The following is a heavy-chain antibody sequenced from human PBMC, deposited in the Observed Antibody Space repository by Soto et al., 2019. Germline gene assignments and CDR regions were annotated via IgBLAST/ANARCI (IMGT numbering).Heavy chain of an antibody. CDR3: GRKGACIVVVPAAMIPRWFDL. CDR2: INHSGST. J-gene: IGHJ5*02. Sequence: LSLTCAVYGGSFSGYYWSWIRQPPGKGLEWIGEINHSGSTNYNLSLKSRVTISLDTSKNQFSFKLSSVTAADTTVDYCGRKGACIVVVPAAMIPRWFDLWGQGTLVTVSS. V-gene: IGHV4-34*01. D-gene: IGHD2-2*01. CDR1: GGSFSGYY.